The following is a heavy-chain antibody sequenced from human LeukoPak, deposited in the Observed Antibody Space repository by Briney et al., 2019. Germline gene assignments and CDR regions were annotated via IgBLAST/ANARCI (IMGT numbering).Heavy chain of an antibody. V-gene: IGHV3-74*01. D-gene: IGHD3-9*01. CDR2: INSDGRST. J-gene: IGHJ4*02. CDR3: ARGADSGYSSDN. CDR1: GFTFSNYW. Sequence: GGSLRLPCAASGFTFSNYWMHWVRQAPGKGLVWVSRINSDGRSTNYADSVKGRFTISRDNAKNTLYLQMNSLRAEDTAVYYCARGADSGYSSDNWGQGTVASVSS.